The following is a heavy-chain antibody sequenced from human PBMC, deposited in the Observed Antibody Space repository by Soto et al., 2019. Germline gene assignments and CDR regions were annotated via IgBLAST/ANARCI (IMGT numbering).Heavy chain of an antibody. CDR1: GGSISSGGYS. J-gene: IGHJ6*02. Sequence: QLQLQESGSGLVKPSQTLSLTCAVSGGSISSGGYSWSWIRQPPGKGLEWIGYISHSGSTYYNPAPKSRVTISVDRSKNQFSLKLSSVTAADTAVYYCARDPTRGDGPFRDVWGQGTTVTVSS. CDR2: ISHSGST. V-gene: IGHV4-30-2*01. CDR3: ARDPTRGDGPFRDV. D-gene: IGHD2-8*01.